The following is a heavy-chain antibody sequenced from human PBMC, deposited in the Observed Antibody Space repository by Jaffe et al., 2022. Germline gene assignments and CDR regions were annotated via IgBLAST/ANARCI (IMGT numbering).Heavy chain of an antibody. CDR2: INPNSGGT. V-gene: IGHV1-2*06. D-gene: IGHD3-9*01. J-gene: IGHJ3*02. CDR3: ARDYYDILTGYHPPGAFDI. Sequence: QVQLVQSGAEVKKPGASVKVSCKASGYTFTGYYMHWVRQAPGQGLEWMGRINPNSGGTNYAQKFQGRVTMTRDTSISTAYMELSRLRSDDTAVYYCARDYYDILTGYHPPGAFDIWGQGTMVTVSS. CDR1: GYTFTGYY.